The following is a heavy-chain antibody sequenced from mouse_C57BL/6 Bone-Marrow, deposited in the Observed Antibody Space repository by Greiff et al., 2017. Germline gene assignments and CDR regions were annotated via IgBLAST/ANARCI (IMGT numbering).Heavy chain of an antibody. CDR2: IRLKSDNYAT. J-gene: IGHJ4*01. CDR3: TRSTTVVASDYYAMDY. CDR1: GFTFSNYW. D-gene: IGHD1-1*01. Sequence: EVKLEESGGGLVQPGGSMKLSCVASGFTFSNYWMNWVRQSPEKGLEWVAQIRLKSDNYATHYAESVKGRFTISSDDSKSRVYLQMNNLRAEDTGIYYCTRSTTVVASDYYAMDYWGQGTSVTVSS. V-gene: IGHV6-3*01.